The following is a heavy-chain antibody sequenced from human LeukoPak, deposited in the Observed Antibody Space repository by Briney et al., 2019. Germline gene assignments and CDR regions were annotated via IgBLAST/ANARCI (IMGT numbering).Heavy chain of an antibody. CDR2: IYHSGST. D-gene: IGHD3-22*01. Sequence: SETLSLTCTVSGGSISSSSYYWGWIRQPPGKGLEWIGSIYHSGSTYYNPSLKSRVTISVDTSKNQFSLKLSSVTAADTAVYYCASRTYYYDSSGYGMIWGQGTMITVSS. CDR1: GGSISSSSYY. J-gene: IGHJ3*02. V-gene: IGHV4-39*07. CDR3: ASRTYYYDSSGYGMI.